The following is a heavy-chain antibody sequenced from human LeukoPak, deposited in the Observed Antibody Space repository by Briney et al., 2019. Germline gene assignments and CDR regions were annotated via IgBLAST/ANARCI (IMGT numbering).Heavy chain of an antibody. CDR1: GGSTSSYY. D-gene: IGHD2-21*02. CDR2: IYYSGST. CDR3: ANEVTCGGDCQSFDY. J-gene: IGHJ4*02. V-gene: IGHV4-59*01. Sequence: SETLSLTCPVSGGSTSSYYCSWIRQPPGKGLEWIGYIYYSGSTNYNPSLKSRVTISVDTSKNQFSQKLSSVTAADTAVYYCANEVTCGGDCQSFDYWGQGTLVTVSS.